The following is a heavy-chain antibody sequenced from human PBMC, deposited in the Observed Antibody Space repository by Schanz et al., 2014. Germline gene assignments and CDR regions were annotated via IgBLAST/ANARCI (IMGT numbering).Heavy chain of an antibody. Sequence: EGQLAESGGGLVQPGGSLRLSCAVSGFTVSSNHMSWVRQAPGKGLEWVSYIATSSSTRHYADSVKGRVTISRDNAKNSVSLQIRRLRVEDTAVYYCASGVHVSSLQKGLQFWGRGTLVIVSS. CDR1: GFTVSSNH. J-gene: IGHJ1*01. CDR3: ASGVHVSSLQKGLQF. V-gene: IGHV3-48*01. D-gene: IGHD3-10*01. CDR2: IATSSSTR.